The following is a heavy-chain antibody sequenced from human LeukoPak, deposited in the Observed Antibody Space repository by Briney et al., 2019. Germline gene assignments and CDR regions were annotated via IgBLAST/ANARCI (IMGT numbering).Heavy chain of an antibody. CDR2: INTNTGNP. CDR1: VYTFTSYA. V-gene: IGHV7-4-1*02. J-gene: IGHJ6*02. Sequence: ASVKVSCKASVYTFTSYAMNWVRQAPGQGLEWMGWINTNTGNPTYAQGFTGRFVFSLDTSVSTAYLQISSLKAEDTAVYYCASRDSSSSPYYYYGMDVWGQGTTVTVSS. D-gene: IGHD6-6*01. CDR3: ASRDSSSSPYYYYGMDV.